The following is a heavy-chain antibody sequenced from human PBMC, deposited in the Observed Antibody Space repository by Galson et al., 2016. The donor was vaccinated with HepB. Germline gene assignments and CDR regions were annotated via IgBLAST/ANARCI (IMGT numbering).Heavy chain of an antibody. Sequence: SLRLSCAATGFTFRTYAMGWVRQAPGKGLQWVAGISRSGDKTSYTVSVQGRFTIGRDNSNNTLYLHMNNLRAEDTAVYFCARDSGWYGHYFHILGRGVPVTVCS. V-gene: IGHV3-23*01. D-gene: IGHD6-19*01. CDR3: ARDSGWYGHYFHI. J-gene: IGHJ4*02. CDR1: GFTFRTYA. CDR2: ISRSGDKT.